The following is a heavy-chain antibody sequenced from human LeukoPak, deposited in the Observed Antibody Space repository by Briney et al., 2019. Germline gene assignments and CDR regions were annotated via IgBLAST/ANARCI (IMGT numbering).Heavy chain of an antibody. V-gene: IGHV1-46*01. J-gene: IGHJ4*02. CDR3: AKDRGTMIVVVSFDY. D-gene: IGHD3-22*01. Sequence: EASVKVSCKAFGYTFTSNYMHWVRQAPGQGPEWMGVISPSGGSTTYAQKFQGRVTLTRDMSTSTDYLELSSLRAEDTAVYYCAKDRGTMIVVVSFDYWGQGTLVTVSS. CDR1: GYTFTSNY. CDR2: ISPSGGST.